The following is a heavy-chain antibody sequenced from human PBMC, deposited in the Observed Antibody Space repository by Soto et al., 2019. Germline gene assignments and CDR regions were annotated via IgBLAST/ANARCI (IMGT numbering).Heavy chain of an antibody. V-gene: IGHV4-34*01. Sequence: SVTMPLTCTVYGGSFSVYYWSWLRQKQGKGLEWIGEINHSGSTNYNPSLKSRVTISVDMSKNQFSLKLSSVTAADTAVYYCARGGRQRLITTPISYKIDYWGQGTLVTVSS. J-gene: IGHJ4*01. D-gene: IGHD6-25*01. CDR1: GGSFSVYY. CDR3: ARGGRQRLITTPISYKIDY. CDR2: INHSGST.